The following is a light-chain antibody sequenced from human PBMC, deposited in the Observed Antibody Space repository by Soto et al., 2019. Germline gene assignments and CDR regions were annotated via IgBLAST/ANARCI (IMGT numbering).Light chain of an antibody. Sequence: DIQMTQSPSTLSASVGARVTITCRASQSVDSWLAWYQQKPGKAPKLLIYQASSLEIGVPSRFSGSGSGTEFTLTISSLQPDDFATYYCQQYSSYYTFGQGTKLEIK. V-gene: IGKV1-5*03. J-gene: IGKJ2*01. CDR2: QAS. CDR3: QQYSSYYT. CDR1: QSVDSW.